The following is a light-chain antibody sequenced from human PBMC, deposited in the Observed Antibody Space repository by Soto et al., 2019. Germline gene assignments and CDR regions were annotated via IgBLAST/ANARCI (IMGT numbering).Light chain of an antibody. CDR1: QSISAW. V-gene: IGKV1-5*01. CDR2: DAS. CDR3: QHYETYSST. Sequence: DIRMTQSPSTLSASVGDSVTITCRASQSISAWLAWYQQKPGKAPKLLIYDASNLESGVPSRFSGGGSGTDFTLTISSLQPDDSATYYCQHYETYSSTFGQGTKVDIK. J-gene: IGKJ1*01.